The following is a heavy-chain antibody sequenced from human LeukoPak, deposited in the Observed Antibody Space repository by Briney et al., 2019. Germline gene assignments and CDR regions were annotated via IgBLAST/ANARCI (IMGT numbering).Heavy chain of an antibody. D-gene: IGHD6-19*01. CDR1: GYTFTSYG. J-gene: IGHJ3*02. V-gene: IGHV1-18*01. CDR3: AKYHRTVADLNDAFDI. CDR2: ISAYNGNT. Sequence: ASVKVSCKASGYTFTSYGISWVRQAPGQGLEWMGWISAYNGNTNYAQKLQGRVTMTTDTSTSTAYMELRSLRSDDTAVYYCAKYHRTVADLNDAFDIWGQGATVTVSS.